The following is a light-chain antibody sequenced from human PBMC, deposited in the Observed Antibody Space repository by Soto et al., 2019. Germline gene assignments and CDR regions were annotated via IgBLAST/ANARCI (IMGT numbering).Light chain of an antibody. CDR1: QTVNSNS. V-gene: IGKV3-20*01. Sequence: EIVLTQSPGTLSWSPGERATLSCRASQTVNSNSLSWFQQRPGQAPRLLIYGVFIRAAGVPDRFSGSGSGTHFTLTIDSLDPEDSAVYYCHQFSRSPWTFGQGTKVQIK. J-gene: IGKJ1*01. CDR2: GVF. CDR3: HQFSRSPWT.